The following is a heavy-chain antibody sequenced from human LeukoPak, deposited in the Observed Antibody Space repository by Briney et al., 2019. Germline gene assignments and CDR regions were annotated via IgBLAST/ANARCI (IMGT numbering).Heavy chain of an antibody. V-gene: IGHV4-30-4*08. CDR2: IYYSGST. Sequence: SETLSLTCTVSGGSISSSSYYWSWIRQPPGKGLEWIGYIYYSGSTYYNPSLKSRVTISVDTSKNQFSLKLSSVTAADTAVYYCGRPIWELLRFDPWGQGTLVTVSS. D-gene: IGHD1-26*01. CDR1: GGSISSSSYY. J-gene: IGHJ5*02. CDR3: GRPIWELLRFDP.